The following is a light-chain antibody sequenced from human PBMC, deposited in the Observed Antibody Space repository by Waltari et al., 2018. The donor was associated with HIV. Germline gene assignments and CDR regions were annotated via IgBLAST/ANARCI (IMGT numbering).Light chain of an antibody. CDR2: GAS. CDR3: QQFGSSPPYT. V-gene: IGKV3-20*01. CDR1: QSVSSSY. J-gene: IGKJ2*01. Sequence: EIVLTQSPGPLSLSPGERATLSCRASQSVSSSYLAWYHQKPGQAPRLLIYGASSRATGIPDRFSGSGSGTDFTLTISRLEPEDFAVYYCQQFGSSPPYTFGQGTKLEIK.